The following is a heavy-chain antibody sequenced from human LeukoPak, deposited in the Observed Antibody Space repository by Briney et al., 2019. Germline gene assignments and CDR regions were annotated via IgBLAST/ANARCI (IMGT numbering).Heavy chain of an antibody. J-gene: IGHJ4*02. V-gene: IGHV3-7*03. CDR3: AKDHSGYDLDLQSDY. CDR1: GFTFNNYW. D-gene: IGHD5-12*01. CDR2: IKQDGSEK. Sequence: GRSLRLSCAVSGFTFNNYWMNWVRQAPGKGLEWVANIKQDGSEKYYVDSVKGRFTISRDNAKNSLYLQMNSLRAEDTAVYYCAKDHSGYDLDLQSDYWGQGTLVTVSS.